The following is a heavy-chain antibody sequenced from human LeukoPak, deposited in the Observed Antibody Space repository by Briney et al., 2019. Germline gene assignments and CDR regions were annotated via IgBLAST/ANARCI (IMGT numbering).Heavy chain of an antibody. CDR1: GYTFTTYY. Sequence: ASVKVSCKASGYTFTTYYMHWVRQAPGQGLEWMGIIYPSGGSTTYAQKFQGRVTMTRDTSTSTVYMELNSLISEDTAVYYCAREPSGSHFDYWGQGTLVTVSS. V-gene: IGHV1-46*01. CDR3: AREPSGSHFDY. D-gene: IGHD1-26*01. CDR2: IYPSGGST. J-gene: IGHJ4*02.